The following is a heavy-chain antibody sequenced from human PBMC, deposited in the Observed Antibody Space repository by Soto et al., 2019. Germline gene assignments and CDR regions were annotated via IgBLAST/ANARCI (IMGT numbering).Heavy chain of an antibody. CDR3: ARDTYYGSGGQGYYYFDY. D-gene: IGHD3-10*01. Sequence: GASVKVSCKASGGTFSSYAISWVRQAPGQGLEWMGGIIPIFGTANYAQKFQGRVTITADESTSTAYMELSSLRSEDTAVYYCARDTYYGSGGQGYYYFDYWGQGTLVTVSS. CDR2: IIPIFGTA. J-gene: IGHJ4*02. V-gene: IGHV1-69*13. CDR1: GGTFSSYA.